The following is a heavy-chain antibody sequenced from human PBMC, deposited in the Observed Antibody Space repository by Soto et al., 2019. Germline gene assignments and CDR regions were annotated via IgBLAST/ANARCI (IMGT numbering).Heavy chain of an antibody. CDR2: VSYSGAT. CDR1: GGSISSYY. J-gene: IGHJ3*02. CDR3: AGEPVSGPKAHTVDI. Sequence: QVQLQESGPGLVKPSETLSLTCTVSGGSISSYYWTWIRQPPGERLEWIGYVSYSGATNYNPSLTRRVSPSVGTSKDQFSRKVNSVTAADTAVYYCAGEPVSGPKAHTVDIWGQGTMVTVSS. D-gene: IGHD6-19*01. V-gene: IGHV4-59*01.